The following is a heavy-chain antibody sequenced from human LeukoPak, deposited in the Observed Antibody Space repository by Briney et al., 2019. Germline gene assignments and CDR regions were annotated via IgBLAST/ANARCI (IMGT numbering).Heavy chain of an antibody. V-gene: IGHV1-8*03. CDR2: MNPNSGNT. CDR1: GYTFTSYD. CDR3: ARAPPGDFWSGYYRLGYYYYYMDV. Sequence: ASVKVSCKASGYTFTSYDINWVRQATGQGLEWMGWMNPNSGNTGYAQKFQGRVTITRNTSISTAYMELSSLRSEDTAVYYCARAPPGDFWSGYYRLGYYYYYMDVWGKGTTATVSS. J-gene: IGHJ6*03. D-gene: IGHD3-3*01.